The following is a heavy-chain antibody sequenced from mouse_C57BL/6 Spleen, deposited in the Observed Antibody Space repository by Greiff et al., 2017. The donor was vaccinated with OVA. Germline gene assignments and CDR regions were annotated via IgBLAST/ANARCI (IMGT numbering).Heavy chain of an antibody. J-gene: IGHJ2*01. CDR3: TREGYGNYPAYFDY. CDR2: IRNKANNHAT. V-gene: IGHV6-6*01. CDR1: GFTFSDAW. D-gene: IGHD2-1*01. Sequence: EVKVEESGGGLVQPGGSMKLSCAASGFTFSDAWMDWVRQSPEKGLEWVAEIRNKANNHATYYAESVKGRFTISRDDSKSSVYLQMNSLRAEDTGIYYCTREGYGNYPAYFDYWGQGTTLTVSS.